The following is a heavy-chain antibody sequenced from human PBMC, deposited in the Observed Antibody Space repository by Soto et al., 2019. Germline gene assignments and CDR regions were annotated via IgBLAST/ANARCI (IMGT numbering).Heavy chain of an antibody. V-gene: IGHV4-59*01. D-gene: IGHD5-12*01. CDR3: ARGVDGYAYGVDY. J-gene: IGHJ4*02. Sequence: SETLSLTCTVSGDSIINYYWSWIRQPPGKGLEWIGYIHYSGNTNYNPSLKSRAIISVDTSKNQFSLKVTSVTAADTAVYYCARGVDGYAYGVDYWGQGTLVTVSS. CDR1: GDSIINYY. CDR2: IHYSGNT.